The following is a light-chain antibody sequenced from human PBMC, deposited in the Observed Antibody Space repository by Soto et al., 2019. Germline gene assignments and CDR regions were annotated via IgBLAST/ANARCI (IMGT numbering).Light chain of an antibody. CDR3: QQPNEWVRIT. CDR2: GAS. V-gene: IGKV3-15*01. J-gene: IGKJ5*01. Sequence: EIVVTQSPATLAVLPRGRVTLSCRARQRVSTNLARYPQKPGPAPRPLPYGASTRATGISARFSGSGSGSEFTLTLSSLQSEEFAVDYCQQPNEWVRITFGQGTRLEIK. CDR1: QRVSTN.